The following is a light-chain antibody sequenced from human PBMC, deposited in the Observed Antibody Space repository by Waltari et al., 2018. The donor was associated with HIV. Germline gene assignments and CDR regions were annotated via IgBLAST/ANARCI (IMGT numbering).Light chain of an antibody. CDR2: EIS. Sequence: QSALTQPPSASGSPGQSVTISCTGTSSDVGTYKYVSWYQQHPGKVPKLIIYEISKRPSGVPDRFSGSKSGNTASLTVSGLQAEDEADYYCSSFAGFTTPHVFGTGTRVTVL. V-gene: IGLV2-8*01. J-gene: IGLJ1*01. CDR1: SSDVGTYKY. CDR3: SSFAGFTTPHV.